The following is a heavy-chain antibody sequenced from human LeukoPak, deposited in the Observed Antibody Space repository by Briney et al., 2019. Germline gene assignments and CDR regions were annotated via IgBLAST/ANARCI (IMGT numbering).Heavy chain of an antibody. CDR1: GGTFSSYA. CDR3: ARGEVVAAATDYYYYMDV. D-gene: IGHD2-2*01. CDR2: VIPVYGTT. V-gene: IGHV1-69*05. Sequence: SVKVSCKASGGTFSSYAISWVRQAPGQGLEWMGGVIPVYGTTNYAQKFQGRITITTDATTSTAYMELSGLRPEDTAVFYCARGEVVAAATDYYYYMDVWGKGTTVTASS. J-gene: IGHJ6*03.